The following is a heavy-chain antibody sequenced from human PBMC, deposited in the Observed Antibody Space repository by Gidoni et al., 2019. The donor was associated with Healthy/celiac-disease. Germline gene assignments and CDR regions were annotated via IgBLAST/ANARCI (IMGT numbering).Heavy chain of an antibody. J-gene: IGHJ2*01. Sequence: EVQLVESGGGLVQPGGSLRLSCAASGFTFSSSWMSWVRLAPGKGLEWVATIKQDGSEKYYVDSVKGRFTISRDNAKNSLYLQMNSLRAEDTAVYYCASQYDILTGYYSSGWYFDLWGRGTLVTVSS. V-gene: IGHV3-7*01. CDR1: GFTFSSSW. D-gene: IGHD3-9*01. CDR3: ASQYDILTGYYSSGWYFDL. CDR2: IKQDGSEK.